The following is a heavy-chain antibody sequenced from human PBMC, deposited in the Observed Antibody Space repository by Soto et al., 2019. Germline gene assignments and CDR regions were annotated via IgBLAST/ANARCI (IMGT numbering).Heavy chain of an antibody. V-gene: IGHV1-69*01. Sequence: QVQLVQSGAEVKKPGSSVKVSCKASGGTFSSYAISWVRQAPGQGLEWMGGIIPIFGTANYAQKFQGRVTITADESTSTAYMGLSSLRSEDTAVYYCARTRYGGRAGEAYYYYYGMDVWGQGTTVTVSS. J-gene: IGHJ6*02. CDR2: IIPIFGTA. CDR3: ARTRYGGRAGEAYYYYYGMDV. D-gene: IGHD3-16*01. CDR1: GGTFSSYA.